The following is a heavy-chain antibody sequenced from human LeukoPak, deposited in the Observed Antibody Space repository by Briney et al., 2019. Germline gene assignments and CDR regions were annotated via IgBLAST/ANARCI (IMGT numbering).Heavy chain of an antibody. J-gene: IGHJ4*02. CDR2: ISYDGSNK. CDR1: GFTFSSYA. V-gene: IGHV3-30-3*01. CDR3: ARGGHPEDCFDS. Sequence: GGSLRLSCAASGFTFSSYAMHWVRQAPGKGLEWVAVISYDGSNKYYADSVKGRFTISRDNSKNPLYLQMNSLRAEDTAVYYCARGGHPEDCFDSWGQGTLVTVSS.